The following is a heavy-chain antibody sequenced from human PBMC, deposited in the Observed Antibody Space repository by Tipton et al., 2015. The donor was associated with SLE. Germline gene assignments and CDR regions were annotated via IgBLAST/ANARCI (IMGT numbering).Heavy chain of an antibody. Sequence: TLSLTCTVSGGSISSSSYYWGWIRQPPGKGLEWIGSIYYSGSTYYNPSLKSRVTISVDTSKNQFSLKLSSVTAADTAVYYCASNSGSHGGFGYWGQGTLVTVSA. V-gene: IGHV4-39*07. D-gene: IGHD1-26*01. CDR1: GGSISSSSYY. J-gene: IGHJ4*02. CDR2: IYYSGST. CDR3: ASNSGSHGGFGY.